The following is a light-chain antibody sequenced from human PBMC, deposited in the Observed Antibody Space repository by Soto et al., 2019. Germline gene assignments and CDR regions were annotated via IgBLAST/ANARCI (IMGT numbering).Light chain of an antibody. CDR2: AAS. CDR1: QSISSY. CDR3: QQYGDSPRV. V-gene: IGKV1-39*01. Sequence: DIQMTQSPSSLSASVGDRVTITCRASQSISSYLNWYQQKPGKAPKLLIYAASSLQSGVPSRFSGSGSGTDFTLTISRLEAEDFAVYYCQQYGDSPRVFGQGTKVEIK. J-gene: IGKJ1*01.